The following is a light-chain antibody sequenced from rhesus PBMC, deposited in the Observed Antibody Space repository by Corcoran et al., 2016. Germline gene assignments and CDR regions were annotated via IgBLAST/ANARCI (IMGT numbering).Light chain of an antibody. Sequence: DIMMTQSPDFPAVPLGERVTINCKPSQSLLYNSNNKNYLTWYQQKPEQAAQVFFYWASTRESGVPKRFSGSGSGTDFTLTISSLQAEDVAVYYCQQYYSPPLTIDGGTKVEI. CDR1: QSLLYNSNNKNY. J-gene: IGKJ4*01. CDR2: WAS. V-gene: IGKV4-1*01. CDR3: QQYYSPPLT.